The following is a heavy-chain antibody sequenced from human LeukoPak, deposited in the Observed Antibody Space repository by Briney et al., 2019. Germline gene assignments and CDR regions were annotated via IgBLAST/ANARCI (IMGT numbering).Heavy chain of an antibody. CDR1: GGSXSSXSYY. Sequence: TXSLXCTVSGGSXSSXSYYWGWIRQPPGKGXXWGXSIYYSGSTYYNPSLKSRVTISVDTSKNQFSPKLSSVTAADTAVYYCAREGEDEYYYDSSGYPARYFDYWGQGTLVTVSS. D-gene: IGHD3-22*01. V-gene: IGHV4-39*07. CDR2: IYYSGST. J-gene: IGHJ4*02. CDR3: AREGEDEYYYDSSGYPARYFDY.